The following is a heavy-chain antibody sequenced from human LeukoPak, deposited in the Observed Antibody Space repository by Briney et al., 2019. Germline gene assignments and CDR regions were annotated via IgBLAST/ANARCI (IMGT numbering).Heavy chain of an antibody. CDR3: ARATYEDFDS. V-gene: IGHV4-61*02. D-gene: IGHD3-22*01. Sequence: PSETLSLTCGVSGYPINNAYYWSWIRQPAGKGLEWVGRIYTSGSTNYNPSLKSRVTISVDTSKSQFSLKLSSVIAADTAVYYCARATYEDFDSWGQGTLVTVSS. CDR2: IYTSGST. J-gene: IGHJ4*02. CDR1: GYPINNAYY.